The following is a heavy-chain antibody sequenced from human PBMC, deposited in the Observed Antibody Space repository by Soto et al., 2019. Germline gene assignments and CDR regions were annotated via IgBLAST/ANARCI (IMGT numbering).Heavy chain of an antibody. J-gene: IGHJ4*02. CDR2: IYYSGST. CDR3: ARSGGAYGDYAFDY. V-gene: IGHV4-59*01. D-gene: IGHD4-17*01. Sequence: TSETLSLTCTVSGGSISSYYWSWIRQPPGKGLEWIGYIYYSGSTNYNPSLKSRVTISVDTSKNQFSLKLSSVTAADTAVYYCARSGGAYGDYAFDYWGQGTLVTVSS. CDR1: GGSISSYY.